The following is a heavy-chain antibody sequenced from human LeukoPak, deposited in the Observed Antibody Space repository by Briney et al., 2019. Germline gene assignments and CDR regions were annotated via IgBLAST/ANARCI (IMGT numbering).Heavy chain of an antibody. Sequence: GGSLRLSCAASEFTFSSYWMSWVRQAPGKGLEWVANIKQDGSEKYYVDSVKGRFTISRDNAKTSLYLEMNSLRAEDTAVYYCVREFDLDVWGQGTTVTVSS. V-gene: IGHV3-7*05. J-gene: IGHJ6*02. CDR3: VREFDLDV. CDR2: IKQDGSEK. CDR1: EFTFSSYW.